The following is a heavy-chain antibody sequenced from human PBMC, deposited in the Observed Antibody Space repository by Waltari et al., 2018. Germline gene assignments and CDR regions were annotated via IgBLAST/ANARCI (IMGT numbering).Heavy chain of an antibody. CDR2: MYVGGAT. CDR3: VRDIPRDDSSCDV. CDR1: GLPLTRNY. J-gene: IGHJ6*02. V-gene: IGHV3-66*01. Sequence: EEQLVESGGGSVQPGGSLKLACAASGLPLTRNYMNWVRPAPGKGLEWVAVMYVGGATQYADSVKDRFIISRDNSKNTLYLQMHSLKVDDTAVYYCVRDIPRDDSSCDVWGQGTTVIVSS. D-gene: IGHD6-13*01.